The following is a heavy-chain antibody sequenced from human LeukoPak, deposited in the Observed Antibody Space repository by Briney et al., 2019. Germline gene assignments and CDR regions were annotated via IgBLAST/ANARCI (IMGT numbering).Heavy chain of an antibody. Sequence: GGSLRLSCAASGFTVSSNYMSWVRQAPGKGLEWVSVIYSGGSTYYADSVKGRFTISRDNPKNTLYLQMNSLRAEDTAVYYCARDAEYSSSWSWWDYWGQGTLVTVSS. CDR1: GFTVSSNY. J-gene: IGHJ4*02. CDR3: ARDAEYSSSWSWWDY. V-gene: IGHV3-66*01. CDR2: IYSGGST. D-gene: IGHD6-13*01.